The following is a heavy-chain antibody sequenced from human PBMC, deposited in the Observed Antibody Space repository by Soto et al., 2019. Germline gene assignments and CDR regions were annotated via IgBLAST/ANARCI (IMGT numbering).Heavy chain of an antibody. D-gene: IGHD4-17*01. Sequence: SETLSLTCAVSGYSITSGYYWGWIRQPPGKGLEWIGSIYHSESTYYNPSLKSRVTIPVDTSKDQFSLKLNSVTAADTAVYYCARDGTTVTDNNPNQYYYYYYGMDVWGQGTTVTVSS. CDR2: IYHSEST. CDR3: ARDGTTVTDNNPNQYYYYYYGMDV. CDR1: GYSITSGYY. V-gene: IGHV4-38-2*02. J-gene: IGHJ6*02.